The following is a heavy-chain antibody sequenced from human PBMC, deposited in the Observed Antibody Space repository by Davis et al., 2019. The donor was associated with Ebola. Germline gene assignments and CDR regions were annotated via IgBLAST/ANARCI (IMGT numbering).Heavy chain of an antibody. D-gene: IGHD1-7*01. CDR3: AGNYAKSAFDM. J-gene: IGHJ3*02. CDR2: ISYDGSHK. V-gene: IGHV3-30*03. CDR1: TVTFGVDA. Sequence: GGSLRLSCAASTVTFGVDAMSWVRQAPGKGLEWVAVISYDGSHKFYADSVKDRFTVSRDDSKNTLYLQMNSLRLDDTALYYCAGNYAKSAFDMWGPGTMVTVSS.